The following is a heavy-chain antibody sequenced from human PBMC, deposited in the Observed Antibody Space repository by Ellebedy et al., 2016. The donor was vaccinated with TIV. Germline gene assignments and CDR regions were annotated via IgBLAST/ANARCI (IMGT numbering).Heavy chain of an antibody. D-gene: IGHD4-23*01. CDR3: AREDSYSGNSVLDY. Sequence: AASVKVSCKASGYTFADYYIQWVRQAPGQGLEWVGWINRNGGGTIYAPRFQGRVTMTRDTSISTAYMELSRLEFDDTAVYYCAREDSYSGNSVLDYWGQGTLVAVSS. CDR1: GYTFADYY. V-gene: IGHV1-2*02. CDR2: INRNGGGT. J-gene: IGHJ4*02.